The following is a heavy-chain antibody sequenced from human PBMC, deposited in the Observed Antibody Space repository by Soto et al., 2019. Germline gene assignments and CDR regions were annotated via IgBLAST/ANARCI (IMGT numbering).Heavy chain of an antibody. V-gene: IGHV3-23*01. CDR3: AKGRGGSGSLTPRVDF. Sequence: EVQLLESGGGLVQPGGSLRLSCAASGFTFNNYAMTWVRQAPGKGLGWVSAISGGGDTTSYADSVKGRFTASRDGSKNTLYLQMSSLRAEDTALYYCAKGRGGSGSLTPRVDFWGQGTLVTVSS. D-gene: IGHD3-10*01. CDR2: ISGGGDTT. J-gene: IGHJ4*02. CDR1: GFTFNNYA.